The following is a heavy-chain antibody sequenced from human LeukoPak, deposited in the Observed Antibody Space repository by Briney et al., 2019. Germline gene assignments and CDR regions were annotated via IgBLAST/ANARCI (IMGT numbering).Heavy chain of an antibody. D-gene: IGHD3-22*01. Sequence: ASVKVSCKASGGTFSSYAISWVRQAPGQGLEWMGGIIPIFGTANYAQKFQGRVTITADESTSTAYMELSSLRSEGTAVYYCARKRGYDSSGYSDYWGQGTLVTVSS. CDR1: GGTFSSYA. CDR2: IIPIFGTA. J-gene: IGHJ4*02. V-gene: IGHV1-69*13. CDR3: ARKRGYDSSGYSDY.